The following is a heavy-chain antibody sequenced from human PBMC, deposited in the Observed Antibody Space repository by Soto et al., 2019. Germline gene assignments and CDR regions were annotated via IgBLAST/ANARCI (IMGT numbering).Heavy chain of an antibody. J-gene: IGHJ4*02. V-gene: IGHV3-9*01. CDR2: ISWNSNII. CDR1: GFTFDDYA. CDR3: AKGAPDGFWSGGRCYFNY. D-gene: IGHD3-3*01. Sequence: EVQLVESGGGLVQPGRSPRLSCAASGFTFDDYAMHWVRRVPGKGLEWVSSISWNSNIIGYADSVKGRFTISRDNPKNSLYLQINSVRPADTALYYCAKGAPDGFWSGGRCYFNYGGQGTLVTVSS.